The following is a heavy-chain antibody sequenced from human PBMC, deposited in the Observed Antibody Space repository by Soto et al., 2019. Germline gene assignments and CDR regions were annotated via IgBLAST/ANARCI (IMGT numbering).Heavy chain of an antibody. Sequence: GASVKVSCKASGYTFTSYGISWVRRAPGQGLEWMGRISAYNGNTNYAQKLQGRVTMTTDTSTSTAYMELRSLRSDDTAVYYCARITVAGLNNWFDPWGQGTLVTVSS. CDR3: ARITVAGLNNWFDP. V-gene: IGHV1-18*01. CDR1: GYTFTSYG. CDR2: ISAYNGNT. D-gene: IGHD6-19*01. J-gene: IGHJ5*02.